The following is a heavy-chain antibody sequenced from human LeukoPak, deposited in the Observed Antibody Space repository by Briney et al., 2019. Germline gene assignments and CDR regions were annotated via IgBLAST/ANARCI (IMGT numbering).Heavy chain of an antibody. CDR1: GFTFSSYE. CDR2: ISSSGSII. CDR3: ARVRYYDSSGYYLGRAFDI. Sequence: PGGSLRLSCAASGFTFSSYEMNWVRQAPGKGLAWVSYISSSGSIIYYADSVKGRFTISRDNAKNSLYLQMNSLRAEDTAVYYCARVRYYDSSGYYLGRAFDIWGQGTMVTASS. D-gene: IGHD3-22*01. V-gene: IGHV3-48*03. J-gene: IGHJ3*02.